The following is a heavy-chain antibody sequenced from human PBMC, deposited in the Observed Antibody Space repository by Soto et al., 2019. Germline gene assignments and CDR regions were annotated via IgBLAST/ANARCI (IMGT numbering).Heavy chain of an antibody. J-gene: IGHJ2*01. CDR1: GFTFRSYA. CDR3: AKEPVGPDWYFEL. CDR2: ISGSGIST. Sequence: DVQLLESGGGLVQPGGSLRLSCAASGFTFRSYAMSWVRQAPGKGLEWVSGISGSGISTHYADSVKGRFTVSRDNSKNTLYRQMNSLRAEDTAVYNCAKEPVGPDWYFELWGRGTLVTVSS. V-gene: IGHV3-23*01.